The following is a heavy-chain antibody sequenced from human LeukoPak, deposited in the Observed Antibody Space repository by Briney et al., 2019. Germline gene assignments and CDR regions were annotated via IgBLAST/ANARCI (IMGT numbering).Heavy chain of an antibody. V-gene: IGHV3-23*01. D-gene: IGHD5-12*01. CDR3: SNDIGAAIWFDP. Sequence: GGSLRLSCAASGFTFSSYAMSWVRQAPGKGLEWVSAITGSGGSTYSADSVKGRFTISRDKAKNTLYLQMNSLRAEDTAVYYCSNDIGAAIWFDPWGQGTLVTVSS. CDR2: ITGSGGST. J-gene: IGHJ5*02. CDR1: GFTFSSYA.